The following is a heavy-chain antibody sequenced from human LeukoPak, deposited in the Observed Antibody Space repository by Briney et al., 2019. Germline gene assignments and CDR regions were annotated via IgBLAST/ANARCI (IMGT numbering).Heavy chain of an antibody. CDR2: IRYDGSNK. J-gene: IGHJ4*02. D-gene: IGHD3-16*01. CDR1: GFTFSSYG. CDR3: ARDPGLEGVIRC. V-gene: IGHV3-30*02. Sequence: GGSLRLSCAASGFTFSSYGMHWVRQAPGKGLEWVAFIRYDGSNKYYADSVKGRFTISRDNSKNTLYLQMNSLRAEDTAVYYCARDPGLEGVIRCWGQGTLVTVSS.